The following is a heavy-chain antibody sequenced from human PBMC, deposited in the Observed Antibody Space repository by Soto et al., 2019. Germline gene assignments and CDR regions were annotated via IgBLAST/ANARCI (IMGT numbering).Heavy chain of an antibody. CDR2: ISGSGSTT. D-gene: IGHD3-10*01. CDR1: GFRFSDHY. Sequence: QVELVESGGGLVEPGGSLRLSCAASGFRFSDHYMTWIRQAPGKGLEWVSKISGSGSTTYYADSVKGRFTVSRDNAKNALYLQMNSLRAEDTAVYYCAGDPYYYAPGFWGQGTLVTVSS. V-gene: IGHV3-11*01. CDR3: AGDPYYYAPGF. J-gene: IGHJ4*02.